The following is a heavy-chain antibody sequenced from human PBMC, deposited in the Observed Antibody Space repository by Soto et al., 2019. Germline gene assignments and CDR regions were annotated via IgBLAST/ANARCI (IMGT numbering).Heavy chain of an antibody. CDR2: IRSSGTTR. V-gene: IGHV3-11*01. Sequence: QVQLVESGGGVVKPGGSLTLSCSASGFTLSDYDMSWIRQAPGQGLEGVSYIRSSGTTRYYGDSVKGQFTIYRDNAKDPLHRQMNSLRAEDTAVYYRARVRDFLQNSGSYTDAFDTWAKGTMATVSS. CDR3: ARVRDFLQNSGSYTDAFDT. CDR1: GFTLSDYD. D-gene: IGHD1-26*01. J-gene: IGHJ3*02.